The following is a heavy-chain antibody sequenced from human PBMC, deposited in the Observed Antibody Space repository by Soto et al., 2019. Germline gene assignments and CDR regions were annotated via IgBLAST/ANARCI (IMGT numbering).Heavy chain of an antibody. CDR1: GLSLSTSGVG. D-gene: IGHD3-10*01. Sequence: QNTLKESGPTLVKPTQTLTLTCTFSGLSLSTSGVGVGWIRQPPGKALEWLALIYWDDDKRYSPSLKSRLTITKDTSKNQVVLTMTNMDPVDTATYYCAHPDAYYGSGSLSGFDYWGQGTLVTVSS. CDR3: AHPDAYYGSGSLSGFDY. V-gene: IGHV2-5*02. J-gene: IGHJ4*02. CDR2: IYWDDDK.